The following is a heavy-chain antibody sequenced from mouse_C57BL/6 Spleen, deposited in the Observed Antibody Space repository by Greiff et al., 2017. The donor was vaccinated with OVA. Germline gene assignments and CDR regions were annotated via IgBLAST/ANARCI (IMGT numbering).Heavy chain of an antibody. CDR2: INPYNGGT. CDR3: AREWLSYAMDY. CDR1: GYTFTDYY. D-gene: IGHD2-2*01. Sequence: EVQLQQSGPVLVKPGASVKMSCKASGYTFTDYYMNWVKQSHGKSLEWIGVINPYNGGTSYNQKFKGKATLTVDKSSSTAYMELNSLTSEDSAVYYCAREWLSYAMDYRGQGTSVTVSS. V-gene: IGHV1-19*01. J-gene: IGHJ4*01.